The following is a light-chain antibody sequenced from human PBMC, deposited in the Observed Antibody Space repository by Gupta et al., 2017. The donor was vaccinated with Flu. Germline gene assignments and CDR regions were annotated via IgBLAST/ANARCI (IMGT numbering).Light chain of an antibody. Sequence: QSSLTQPPSVSGSPGQSITISCTGTSSDVGGYNYVSWYQQHPGKAPNLMIYEVSNRPSGVSNRFSGSKSGNAASLAISGHQAEDAADYYCSSYTSSSSVVFGGGTKLTVL. CDR1: SSDVGGYNY. CDR2: EVS. CDR3: SSYTSSSSVV. J-gene: IGLJ2*01. V-gene: IGLV2-14*01.